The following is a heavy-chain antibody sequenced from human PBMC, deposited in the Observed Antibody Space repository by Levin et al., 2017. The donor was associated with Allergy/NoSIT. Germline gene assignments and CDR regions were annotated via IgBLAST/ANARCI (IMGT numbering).Heavy chain of an antibody. CDR1: GFTFSSYA. CDR3: AKDVRYSGSVRAFDI. Sequence: GGSLRLSCAAYGFTFSSYAMSWVRQAPGKGLEWVSAISASVGSTYYVDSVKGRFTISRDNSKNTLYLQMNSLRAEDTALYYCAKDVRYSGSVRAFDIWGQGTMVTVSS. J-gene: IGHJ3*02. CDR2: ISASVGST. D-gene: IGHD1-26*01. V-gene: IGHV3-23*01.